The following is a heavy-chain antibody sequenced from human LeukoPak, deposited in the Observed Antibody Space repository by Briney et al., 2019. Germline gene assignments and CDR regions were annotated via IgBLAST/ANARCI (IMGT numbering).Heavy chain of an antibody. V-gene: IGHV3-7*01. D-gene: IGHD7-27*01. Sequence: GESLRLSCAASGFTFSHYWMAWVRQAPGKGLEWVAIIRPDANDGSYVDSVKGRFTISRDNAKNSLYLQLNSLRAENTAVYFCARADWGSIDYWGQGALVTVSS. CDR1: GFTFSHYW. CDR3: ARADWGSIDY. CDR2: IRPDANDG. J-gene: IGHJ4*02.